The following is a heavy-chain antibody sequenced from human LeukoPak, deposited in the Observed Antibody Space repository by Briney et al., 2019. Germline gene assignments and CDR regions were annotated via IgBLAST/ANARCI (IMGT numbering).Heavy chain of an antibody. J-gene: IGHJ4*02. CDR3: AREVVAVLPDASTNDY. D-gene: IGHD2-8*01. CDR1: GFTFGSYA. Sequence: GGSLRLSCEASGFTFGSYAMYWVRQAPGKGLEGVAGIFGSGGSAHYADSAKGRFTISRDNSKSTVHLQMNSLRTEDTAVYFCAREVVAVLPDASTNDYWGQGALVFVSS. V-gene: IGHV3-23*01. CDR2: IFGSGGSA.